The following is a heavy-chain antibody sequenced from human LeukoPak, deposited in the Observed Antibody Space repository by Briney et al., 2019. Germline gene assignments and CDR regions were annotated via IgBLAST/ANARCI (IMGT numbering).Heavy chain of an antibody. V-gene: IGHV3-74*01. Sequence: GGSLRLSCAASGFSFSAYWIHWGREAPGKGGGWVSSMKSDGSVTSYADAVKGRFSLSPDNPKNTQYLQMNSLRAEDTAMYYCALDINGDLFHIWGQGTPVTASS. CDR1: GFSFSAYW. CDR3: ALDINGDLFHI. CDR2: MKSDGSVT. D-gene: IGHD2-21*01. J-gene: IGHJ4*02.